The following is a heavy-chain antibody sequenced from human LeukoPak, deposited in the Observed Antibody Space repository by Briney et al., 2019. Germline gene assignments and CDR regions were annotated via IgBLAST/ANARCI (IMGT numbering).Heavy chain of an antibody. Sequence: ASVKVSCKASGYTFTGYYMHWVRQAPGQGLEWMGWINPNSGGTNYAQKFQGWVTMTRDTSISTAYMELSRLRSGDTAVYYCARAAEAAAGTALSWFDPWSQGTLVTVSS. CDR2: INPNSGGT. CDR1: GYTFTGYY. D-gene: IGHD6-13*01. J-gene: IGHJ5*02. V-gene: IGHV1-2*04. CDR3: ARAAEAAAGTALSWFDP.